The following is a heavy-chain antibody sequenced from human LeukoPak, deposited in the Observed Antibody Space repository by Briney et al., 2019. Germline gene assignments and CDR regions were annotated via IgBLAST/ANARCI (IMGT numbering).Heavy chain of an antibody. CDR3: ATKQWLAPPPDS. V-gene: IGHV3-74*01. J-gene: IGHJ4*02. CDR2: INTDGTVT. D-gene: IGHD6-19*01. Sequence: GGSLRLSCAAYGFTFSKYWMLWVRQAPGKGLESVSRINTDGTVTTYADSVKGRFTVSRDNADNTMFLQMNSVRDEDTAVYYCATKQWLAPPPDSWGQGTPVTVSS. CDR1: GFTFSKYW.